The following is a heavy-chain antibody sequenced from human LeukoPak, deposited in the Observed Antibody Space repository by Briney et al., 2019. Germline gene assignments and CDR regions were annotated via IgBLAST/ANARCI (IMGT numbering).Heavy chain of an antibody. J-gene: IGHJ6*02. CDR3: ARSNIAARPGGYYYYGMDV. V-gene: IGHV4-30-4*08. D-gene: IGHD6-6*01. Sequence: SQTLSLTCTVSGGSISSGGYYWSWIRQHPGKGLEWIGYIYYSGSTYYNPSLKSRVTISVDTSKNQFSLKLSSVTAADTAVYYCARSNIAARPGGYYYYGMDVWGQGTTVTVSS. CDR2: IYYSGST. CDR1: GGSISSGGYY.